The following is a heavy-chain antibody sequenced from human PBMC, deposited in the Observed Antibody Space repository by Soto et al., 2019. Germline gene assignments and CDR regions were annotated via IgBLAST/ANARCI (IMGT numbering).Heavy chain of an antibody. J-gene: IGHJ6*02. D-gene: IGHD2-21*02. Sequence: KPSETLSLTCTVSGGSVSSGSHYWSWIRQPPGKGLEWIGEIYYSGSTLYNPSLKSRVTISVDTSKNQFSLELSSVTAADTAVYYCARDFCGGDCSDDYYYYVMDVWGQGTTVTVSS. CDR3: ARDFCGGDCSDDYYYYVMDV. V-gene: IGHV4-61*01. CDR2: IYYSGST. CDR1: GGSVSSGSHY.